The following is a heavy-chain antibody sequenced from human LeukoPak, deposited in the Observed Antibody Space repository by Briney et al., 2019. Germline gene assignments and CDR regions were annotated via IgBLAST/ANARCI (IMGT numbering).Heavy chain of an antibody. Sequence: SETLSLTCTVSGYSISSGYYWGWIRQPPGKGLEWIGSIYHGGSTYYNPSLKSRVTISVDTSKNQFSLKLSSVTAADTAVYYCASQSEWDYGESYMDVWGKGTTVTVSS. J-gene: IGHJ6*03. CDR1: GYSISSGYY. CDR2: IYHGGST. D-gene: IGHD4-17*01. CDR3: ASQSEWDYGESYMDV. V-gene: IGHV4-38-2*02.